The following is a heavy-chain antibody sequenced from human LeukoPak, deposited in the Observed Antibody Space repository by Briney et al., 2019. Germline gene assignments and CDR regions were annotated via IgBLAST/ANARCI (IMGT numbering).Heavy chain of an antibody. D-gene: IGHD2-2*01. CDR3: ARGLYCSSDSCNH. CDR2: IDHSGST. J-gene: IGHJ5*02. Sequence: SETLSLTCAVYGGSFSGYYWSWIRQPPEKGLEWIGEIDHSGSTNYNPSLKSRVTISADTSKNQFSLNLTSVTAADTAVYYCARGLYCSSDSCNHWGQGTLVTVSS. V-gene: IGHV4-34*01. CDR1: GGSFSGYY.